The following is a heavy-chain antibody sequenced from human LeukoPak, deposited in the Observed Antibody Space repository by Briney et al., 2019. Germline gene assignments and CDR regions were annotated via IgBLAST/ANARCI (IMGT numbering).Heavy chain of an antibody. CDR2: IRGSGGST. Sequence: GGSLRLSCAASGFTFSSYAMSWVRQAPGKGLEWVSAIRGSGGSTYYADSVKGRFTISRDNSKNTLYLQMNSLRAEDTAVYYCAKGNSGYDSYYFDYWGQGTLVTVSS. CDR3: AKGNSGYDSYYFDY. V-gene: IGHV3-23*01. J-gene: IGHJ4*02. CDR1: GFTFSSYA. D-gene: IGHD5-12*01.